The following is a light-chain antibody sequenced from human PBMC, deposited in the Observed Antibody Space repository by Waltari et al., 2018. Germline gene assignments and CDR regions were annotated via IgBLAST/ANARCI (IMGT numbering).Light chain of an antibody. Sequence: SYDLTQPPSVSVSPGQTATITCSGNKLGAKYACWYQQKPGQSPVVVLYQETKRTSGIPERFSGSNSGNTATLTISGTQAMDEVDYYCQAWDTSTYHVVFGGGTKLTVL. CDR1: KLGAKY. CDR3: QAWDTSTYHVV. V-gene: IGLV3-1*01. J-gene: IGLJ2*01. CDR2: QET.